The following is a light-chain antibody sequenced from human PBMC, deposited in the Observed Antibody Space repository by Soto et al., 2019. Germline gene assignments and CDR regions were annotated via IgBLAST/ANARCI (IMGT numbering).Light chain of an antibody. Sequence: DIQMTQSPSPLSASVGDRVTMTCRASETIKNWVAWYQQTAGKAPKVLISDASRLEAGVPSRFSGSGSGTDFTLTITSLQTDHFAAYYCQQYYSYPRLTFGGGTKVEIK. CDR1: ETIKNW. V-gene: IGKV1-5*01. J-gene: IGKJ4*01. CDR3: QQYYSYPRLT. CDR2: DAS.